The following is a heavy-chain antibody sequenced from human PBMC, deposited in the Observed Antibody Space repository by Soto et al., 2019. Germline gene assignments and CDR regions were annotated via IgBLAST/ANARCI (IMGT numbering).Heavy chain of an antibody. J-gene: IGHJ3*02. Sequence: SETLSLTCTVSGGSISSSSYYWGWIRQPPGKGLEWIGSIYYSGSTNYNPSLKSRVTISVDTSKNQFSLKLSSVTAADTAVYYCARRDSSGIAAGAFDIWGQGTMVTVSS. CDR3: ARRDSSGIAAGAFDI. D-gene: IGHD6-13*01. CDR2: IYYSGST. V-gene: IGHV4-39*07. CDR1: GGSISSSSYY.